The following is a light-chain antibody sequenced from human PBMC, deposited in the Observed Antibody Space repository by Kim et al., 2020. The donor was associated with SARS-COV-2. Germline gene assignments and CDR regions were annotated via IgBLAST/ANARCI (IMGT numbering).Light chain of an antibody. CDR2: QDS. V-gene: IGLV3-1*01. CDR3: QAWDSSTAYVV. Sequence: PGQTARLTCSGDKLGDKYACWYQQKPGQSPVLVIYQDSKRPSGIPERFSGSNSGNTATLTISGTQAMDEADYYCQAWDSSTAYVVFGGGTQLTVL. J-gene: IGLJ2*01. CDR1: KLGDKY.